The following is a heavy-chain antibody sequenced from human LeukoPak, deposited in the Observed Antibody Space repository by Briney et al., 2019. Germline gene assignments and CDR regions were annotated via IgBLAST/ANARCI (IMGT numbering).Heavy chain of an antibody. Sequence: GASVKVSCKASGYTFTGYYMHWVRQAPGQGLEWMGWVNPNSGGTNYAQKFQGRVTMTRDTSISTAYMELSRLRSDDAAVYYCARSDELLYDFDYWGQGTLVTVSS. CDR1: GYTFTGYY. CDR3: ARSDELLYDFDY. V-gene: IGHV1-2*02. CDR2: VNPNSGGT. D-gene: IGHD2-2*02. J-gene: IGHJ4*02.